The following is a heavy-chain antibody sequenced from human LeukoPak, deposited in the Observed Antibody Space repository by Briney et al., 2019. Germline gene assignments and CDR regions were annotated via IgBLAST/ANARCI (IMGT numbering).Heavy chain of an antibody. V-gene: IGHV3-64D*09. CDR2: MSSNGDST. Sequence: GRSLRLSCSASGFTFSSYAMGWVRAAPGKGLEYVSGMSSNGDSTYYADSVKGRFTISSDNSKNTLYLQMSSLRAEDTAVYYCVYDNEYDSSGYYYDYWGQGTLVTVSS. D-gene: IGHD3-22*01. J-gene: IGHJ4*02. CDR1: GFTFSSYA. CDR3: VYDNEYDSSGYYYDY.